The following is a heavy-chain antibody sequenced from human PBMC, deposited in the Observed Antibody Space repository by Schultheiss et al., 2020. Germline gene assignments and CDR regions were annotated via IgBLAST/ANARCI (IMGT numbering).Heavy chain of an antibody. CDR1: GFTFSSYA. Sequence: GGSLRLSCAASGFTFSSYAMSWVRQAPGKGLEWVSAISGSGGSTYYADSVKGRFTISRDNSKNTLYLQMNSLRAEDTAVYYCAREYYYDSSGYYGPQLGAFDIWGQGTMVTVSS. CDR2: ISGSGGST. D-gene: IGHD3-22*01. V-gene: IGHV3-23*01. J-gene: IGHJ3*02. CDR3: AREYYYDSSGYYGPQLGAFDI.